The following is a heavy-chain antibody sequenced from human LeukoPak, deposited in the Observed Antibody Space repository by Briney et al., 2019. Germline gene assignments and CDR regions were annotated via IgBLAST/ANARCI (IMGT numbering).Heavy chain of an antibody. Sequence: GGSLRLSCAASGFIFSYDAIHWVRQAPGKGLEWVSGISSSGGATFYAESAKGRFTISRDNSKNTAYLQMNSLRADDTAIYYCVGAPPPHNFDYWGQGTLVTVSS. CDR1: GFIFSYDA. CDR3: VGAPPPHNFDY. D-gene: IGHD1-26*01. J-gene: IGHJ4*02. CDR2: ISSSGGAT. V-gene: IGHV3-23*01.